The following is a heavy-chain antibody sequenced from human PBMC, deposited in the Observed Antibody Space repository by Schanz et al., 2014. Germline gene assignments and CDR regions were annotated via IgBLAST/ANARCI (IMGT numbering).Heavy chain of an antibody. J-gene: IGHJ6*02. V-gene: IGHV3-11*01. CDR1: GFTFSDYY. D-gene: IGHD6-6*01. CDR2: ISNSGYTI. CDR3: ARPPPPYSSSPYYWYYGMDV. Sequence: QVQLVESGGGLVKPGGSLRLSCAASGFTFSDYYMNWIRQAPGKGLEWVSYISNSGYTIYYADSVKGRFTISRDNAKNSLYLQRNSLSAEDTAVYYCARPPPPYSSSPYYWYYGMDVWGQGTTVTVSS.